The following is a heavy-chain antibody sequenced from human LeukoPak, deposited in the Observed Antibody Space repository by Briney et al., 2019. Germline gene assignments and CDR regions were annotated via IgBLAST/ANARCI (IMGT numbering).Heavy chain of an antibody. D-gene: IGHD3-22*01. J-gene: IGHJ4*02. CDR3: ARGPGYYDSSGSDY. V-gene: IGHV1-8*03. CDR2: MNPNSGNT. Sequence: ASVKVSCKASGGTFSSYAISWVRQATGQGLEWMGWMNPNSGNTGYAQKFQGRVTITRNTSISTAYMELSSLRSEDTAVYYCARGPGYYDSSGSDYWGQGTLVTVSS. CDR1: GGTFSSYA.